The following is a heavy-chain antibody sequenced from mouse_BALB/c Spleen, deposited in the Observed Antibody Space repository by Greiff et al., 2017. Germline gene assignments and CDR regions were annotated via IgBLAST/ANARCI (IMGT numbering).Heavy chain of an antibody. J-gene: IGHJ4*01. Sequence: EVQLQESGGGLVQPGGSRKLSCAASGFTFSSFGMHWVRQAPEKGLEWVAYISSGSSTIYYADTVKGRFTISRDNPKNTLFLQMTSLRSEDTAMYYCASNDYCAMDYWGQGTSVTVSS. V-gene: IGHV5-17*02. CDR2: ISSGSSTI. D-gene: IGHD2-4*01. CDR1: GFTFSSFG. CDR3: ASNDYCAMDY.